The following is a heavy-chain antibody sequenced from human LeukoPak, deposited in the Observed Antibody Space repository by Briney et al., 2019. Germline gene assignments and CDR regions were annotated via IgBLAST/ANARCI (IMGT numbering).Heavy chain of an antibody. CDR1: GYSISSGFY. D-gene: IGHD1-1*01. CDR3: ARGVGLTQGGTFDY. V-gene: IGHV4-38-2*02. J-gene: IGHJ4*02. CDR2: IYHSGST. Sequence: SETLSLTCTVSGYSISSGFYWGWIRQPPGKRLEWIGSIYHSGSTHYNSSLKSRVTISVDTSKNQLSLKLSSVNAADTAVYYCARGVGLTQGGTFDYWGQGTLVTVSS.